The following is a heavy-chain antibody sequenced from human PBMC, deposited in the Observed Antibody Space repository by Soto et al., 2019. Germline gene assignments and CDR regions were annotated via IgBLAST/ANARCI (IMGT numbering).Heavy chain of an antibody. CDR3: ARGLTYYYGSGSYYTLDYYYYYMDV. V-gene: IGHV4-59*01. D-gene: IGHD3-10*01. Sequence: QVQLQESGPGLVKPSETLSLTCTVSGGSISSYYWSWIRQPPGKGLEWIGYIYYSGSTNYNPSLNSRVTISVDTSKNQFSLKLSSVTAADTAVYYCARGLTYYYGSGSYYTLDYYYYYMDVWGKGTTVTVSS. CDR1: GGSISSYY. CDR2: IYYSGST. J-gene: IGHJ6*03.